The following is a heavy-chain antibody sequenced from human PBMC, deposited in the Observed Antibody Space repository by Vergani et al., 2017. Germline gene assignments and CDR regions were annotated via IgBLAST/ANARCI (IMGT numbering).Heavy chain of an antibody. D-gene: IGHD3-16*02. CDR2: IIPIFGTA. V-gene: IGHV1-69*01. J-gene: IGHJ6*03. CDR1: GGTFSSYA. CDR3: ARAYYDYVWGSYRPSHYYYXMDV. Sequence: QVQLVQSGAEVKKPGSSVKVSCKASGGTFSSYAISWVRQAPGQGLEWMGGIIPIFGTANYAQKFQGRVTITADESTGTAYMELSSLRSEDTAVYYCARAYYDYVWGSYRPSHYYYXMDVWGKGTTVTVSS.